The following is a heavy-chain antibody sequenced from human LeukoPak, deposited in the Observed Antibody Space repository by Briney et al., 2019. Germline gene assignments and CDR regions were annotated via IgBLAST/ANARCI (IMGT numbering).Heavy chain of an antibody. J-gene: IGHJ5*02. CDR3: AKDRGRYYGSGSYFDP. Sequence: SLRLSCAASGFTFDDYGMSWVRQAPGKGLEWVSGISWNSGSIGYADSVKGRFTISRDNAKNSLYLQMNSLRAEDTALYYCAKDRGRYYGSGSYFDPWGQGTLVTVSS. CDR2: ISWNSGSI. CDR1: GFTFDDYG. V-gene: IGHV3-9*01. D-gene: IGHD3-10*01.